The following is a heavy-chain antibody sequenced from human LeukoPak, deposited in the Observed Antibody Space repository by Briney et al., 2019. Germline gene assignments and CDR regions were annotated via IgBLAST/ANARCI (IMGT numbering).Heavy chain of an antibody. J-gene: IGHJ4*02. CDR3: ARGGSVSHGYYYDSSGYYYFDY. D-gene: IGHD3-22*01. V-gene: IGHV1-2*02. CDR2: INPNSGGT. CDR1: GYTFTGYY. Sequence: ASVKVSCKASGYTFTGYYMHWVRQAPGQGLEWMGWINPNSGGTNYAQKFQGRVTMTRDTSISTAYMELSRLRPDDTAVYYCARGGSVSHGYYYDSSGYYYFDYWGQGTLVTVSS.